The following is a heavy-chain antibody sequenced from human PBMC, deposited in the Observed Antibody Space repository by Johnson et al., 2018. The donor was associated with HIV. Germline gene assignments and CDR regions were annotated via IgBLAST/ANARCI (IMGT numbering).Heavy chain of an antibody. D-gene: IGHD2-21*02. Sequence: VQLVESGGGVVQPGGSLRLSCAASGFTFSSYAMHWVRQAPGKGLEYVSAISRNGGSTDSANSVQGRFTISRDNSKNTLYLQLGSLRAEDMAGYYCASEPMDCGGDCWGVFDLWGQGTMVTVSS. V-gene: IGHV3-64*01. J-gene: IGHJ3*01. CDR3: ASEPMDCGGDCWGVFDL. CDR1: GFTFSSYA. CDR2: ISRNGGST.